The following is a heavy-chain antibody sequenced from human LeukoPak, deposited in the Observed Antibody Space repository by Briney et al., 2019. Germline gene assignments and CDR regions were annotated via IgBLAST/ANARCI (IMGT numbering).Heavy chain of an antibody. D-gene: IGHD6-25*01. V-gene: IGHV1-24*01. CDR1: GNTLTELS. CDR2: FDPEDGEK. J-gene: IGHJ4*02. CDR3: ASFRGQRPPFEY. Sequence: ASVKVSCKVSGNTLTELSVHWVRQAPGKGLEWMGGFDPEDGEKVYAQKFQGRVTMTEDTSTDTAYMELGSLRSEDTAVYYCASFRGQRPPFEYWGQGTLVTVSS.